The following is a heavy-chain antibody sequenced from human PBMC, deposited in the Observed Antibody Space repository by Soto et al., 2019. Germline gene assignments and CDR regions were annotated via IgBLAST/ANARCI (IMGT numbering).Heavy chain of an antibody. Sequence: GGSLRLSCVASQFPFSRSWMNWVRQVPGKGLEWVANINEDGTEKRHVDSVKGRFAISRDNAKNSLYLQMNSLRAEDTAVYYCASWLATVNDWGQGTLVTVSS. CDR1: QFPFSRSW. CDR3: ASWLATVND. J-gene: IGHJ4*02. CDR2: INEDGTEK. V-gene: IGHV3-7*05. D-gene: IGHD3-9*01.